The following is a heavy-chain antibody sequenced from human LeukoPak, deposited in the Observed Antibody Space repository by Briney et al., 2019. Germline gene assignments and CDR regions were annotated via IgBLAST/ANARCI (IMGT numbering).Heavy chain of an antibody. Sequence: PGGSLRLSCAASGFTVSLHYMSWVRQAPGTGLEWVSVIYSGGSTNYADSVRGRFTISRDNSKNTLYLQMNSLRAEDTAVYYCARGRYEFSAAMDVWGQGTTVTVSS. CDR3: ARGRYEFSAAMDV. V-gene: IGHV3-53*01. CDR2: IYSGGST. CDR1: GFTVSLHY. D-gene: IGHD5-12*01. J-gene: IGHJ6*02.